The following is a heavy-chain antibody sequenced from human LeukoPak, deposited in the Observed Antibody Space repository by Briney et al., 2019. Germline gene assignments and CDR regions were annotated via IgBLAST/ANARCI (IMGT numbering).Heavy chain of an antibody. CDR2: ISWNSGSI. CDR1: GFTFDDYA. CDR3: AKETGGNSDDAFDI. D-gene: IGHD4-23*01. Sequence: GGSLRLSCAASGFTFDDYAMHWVRQAPGKGLEWVSGISWNSGSIGYADSVKGRFTISRDNAKNSLYLQMNSLRAEDTALYYCAKETGGNSDDAFDIWGQGTMVTVSS. J-gene: IGHJ3*02. V-gene: IGHV3-9*01.